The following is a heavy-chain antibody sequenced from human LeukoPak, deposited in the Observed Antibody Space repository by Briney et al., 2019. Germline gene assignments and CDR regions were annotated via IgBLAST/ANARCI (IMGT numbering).Heavy chain of an antibody. V-gene: IGHV1-69*05. J-gene: IGHJ4*02. D-gene: IGHD5-18*01. Sequence: SSVKVSCKASGGTFSSYAISWVRQAPGQGLEWMGRIIPIFGTANYAQKFQGRVTITTDESTSTAYMELSSLRSVDTAVYYCARDREQLNSFDYWGQGTLVTVSS. CDR3: ARDREQLNSFDY. CDR2: IIPIFGTA. CDR1: GGTFSSYA.